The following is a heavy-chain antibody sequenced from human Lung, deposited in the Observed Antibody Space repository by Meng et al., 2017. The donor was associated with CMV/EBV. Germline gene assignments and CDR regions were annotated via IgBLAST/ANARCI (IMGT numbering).Heavy chain of an antibody. V-gene: IGHV2-5*02. CDR1: GFSLNTPKVG. CDR3: ARRPTVAEGVYYFDY. Sequence: SGFSLNTPKVGVGWIRQPPRNDLEWLALIYWDDDKRYNSSLKSRLTITKDTSKNQVVLTLANLDPLDTATYYCARRPTVAEGVYYFDYWGQGTLVTVSS. CDR2: IYWDDDK. J-gene: IGHJ4*02. D-gene: IGHD4-11*01.